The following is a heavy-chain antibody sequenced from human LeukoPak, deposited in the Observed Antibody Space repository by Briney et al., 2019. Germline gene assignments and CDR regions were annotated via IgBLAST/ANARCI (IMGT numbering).Heavy chain of an antibody. V-gene: IGHV4-4*07. CDR1: GDSVRTDR. J-gene: IGHJ5*02. D-gene: IGHD3-22*01. Sequence: SETLSLTCSVSGDSVRTDRWSWIRQPAGKGLEWIGRISASGSTNYNPSLKGRCTMSVDTSKNQFSMRLTSVTAADTAVYYCARGPYYDSRGYRWFDPWDQGTLVTVSS. CDR2: ISASGST. CDR3: ARGPYYDSRGYRWFDP.